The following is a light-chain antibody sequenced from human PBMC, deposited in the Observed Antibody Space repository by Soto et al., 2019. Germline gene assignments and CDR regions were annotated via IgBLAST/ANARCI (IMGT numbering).Light chain of an antibody. Sequence: QSALTQPASVSGSPGQSITISCAGSNSDAGAYNYVSWYQQHPGKAPKLIIFDVSNRPSGVSDRFSASKSGNTASLTISGLQAEDEADYYCSSFTTSTTLVFGGGTKLTVL. CDR2: DVS. CDR3: SSFTTSTTLV. J-gene: IGLJ3*02. CDR1: NSDAGAYNY. V-gene: IGLV2-14*03.